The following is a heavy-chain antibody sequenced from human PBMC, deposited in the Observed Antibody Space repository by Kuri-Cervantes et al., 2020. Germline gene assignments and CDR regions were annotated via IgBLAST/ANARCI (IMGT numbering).Heavy chain of an antibody. J-gene: IGHJ3*02. Sequence: SETLSLTCAVYGGSFSGYYWSWIRQPPGKGQEWIGEINHSGSTNYNPSLKSRVTISVDTSKNQFSLKLSSVTAADTAVYYCARAKIVLRRVAFDIWGQGTMVTVSS. D-gene: IGHD2/OR15-2a*01. CDR1: GGSFSGYY. CDR3: ARAKIVLRRVAFDI. V-gene: IGHV4-34*01. CDR2: INHSGST.